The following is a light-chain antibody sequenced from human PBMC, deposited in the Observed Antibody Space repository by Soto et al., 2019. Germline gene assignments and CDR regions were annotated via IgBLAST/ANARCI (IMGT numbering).Light chain of an antibody. V-gene: IGLV1-40*01. CDR2: GNT. J-gene: IGLJ2*01. CDR1: SSNIGAGYD. CDR3: LSFDSSLSVG. Sequence: QPVLTQPPSVSGAPGQRVTISCTGSSSNIGAGYDVHWYQQLPGRAPKLLIYGNTNRPSGVPDRFSGSKSGTSASLAITGLQAEDEADYYCLSFDSSLSVGFGGGTKLTVL.